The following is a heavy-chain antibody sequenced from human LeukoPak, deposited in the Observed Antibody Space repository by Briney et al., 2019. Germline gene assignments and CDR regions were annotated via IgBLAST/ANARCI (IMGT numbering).Heavy chain of an antibody. CDR1: GFTFSSYA. CDR2: ISGSGGST. CDR3: ARDWSVRGYSYGYGMDV. V-gene: IGHV3-23*01. Sequence: HTGGSLRLSCAASGFTFSSYAMSWVRQVPGKGLEWVSSISGSGGSTYYADSVKGRFTISRDNSKYTLYLQMNSLRAEDTAVYYCARDWSVRGYSYGYGMDVWGQGTTVTVSS. D-gene: IGHD5-18*01. J-gene: IGHJ6*02.